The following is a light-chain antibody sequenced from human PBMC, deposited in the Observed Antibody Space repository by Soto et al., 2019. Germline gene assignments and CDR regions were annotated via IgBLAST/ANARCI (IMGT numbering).Light chain of an antibody. CDR1: QDVTTN. CDR2: DIS. V-gene: IGKV3-15*01. J-gene: IGKJ5*01. Sequence: EISMTQFPAILSASPGGGATLSCRAAQDVTTNSAWYQLRRGQPPRLLIYDISTRATGVPARFSGSGSGTEFTLTISGLQSEDFALYFCQQYNNWPFSFGPGTRLEIK. CDR3: QQYNNWPFS.